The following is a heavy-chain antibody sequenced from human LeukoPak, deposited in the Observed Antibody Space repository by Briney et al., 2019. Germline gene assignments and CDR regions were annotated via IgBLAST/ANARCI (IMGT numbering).Heavy chain of an antibody. D-gene: IGHD5-12*01. J-gene: IGHJ4*02. V-gene: IGHV3-48*04. CDR2: ISSSSSTI. CDR3: AREAPSYSGYAFGGGFDY. Sequence: GGSLRLSCAASGFTFSSYSMNWVRQAPGKGLEWVSYISSSSSTIYYADSVEGRFTISRDNAKNSLYLQMNSLRAEDTAVYYCAREAPSYSGYAFGGGFDYWGQGTLVTVSS. CDR1: GFTFSSYS.